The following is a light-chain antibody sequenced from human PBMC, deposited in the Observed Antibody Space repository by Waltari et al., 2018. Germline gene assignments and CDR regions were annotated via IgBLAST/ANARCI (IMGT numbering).Light chain of an antibody. CDR2: EVG. Sequence: QSALTQPASVSGSPGQSITISCTGTSSDVGSYNLVSWYHQHPGKAPKLMSYEVGKRPSGVSNRFSGSKSGNTASLTFSGLQAEDEADYYCCSYAGSGTWVFGGGTKLTVL. CDR3: CSYAGSGTWV. V-gene: IGLV2-23*02. J-gene: IGLJ3*02. CDR1: SSDVGSYNL.